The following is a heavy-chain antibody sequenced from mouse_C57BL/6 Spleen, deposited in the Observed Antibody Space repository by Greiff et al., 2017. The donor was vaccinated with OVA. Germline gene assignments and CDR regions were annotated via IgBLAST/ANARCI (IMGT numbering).Heavy chain of an antibody. CDR2: IYPGSGST. J-gene: IGHJ2*01. CDR3: AREGSNYVGVFDY. CDR1: GYTFTSYW. V-gene: IGHV1-55*01. Sequence: QVQLKQPGAELVKPGASVKMSCKASGYTFTSYWITWVKQRPGQGLEWIGDIYPGSGSTNYNEKFKGKATLTVDTASSTAYMQLSSLTSEDSAVYYCAREGSNYVGVFDYWGQGTTRTVSS. D-gene: IGHD2-5*01.